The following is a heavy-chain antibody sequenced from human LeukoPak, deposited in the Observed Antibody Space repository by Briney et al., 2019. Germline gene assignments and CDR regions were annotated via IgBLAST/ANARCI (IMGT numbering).Heavy chain of an antibody. J-gene: IGHJ3*02. Sequence: GGSLRLSCSASGFTFSSFGMHWVRQAPGKGLEWVTLMSYDGNNKYSADSVRGRFTISRDTSNNTLYLHMSSLRTDDTAVYYCAKGLSGTYRDGDAFDIWGQGTMVIVSS. D-gene: IGHD1-26*01. CDR1: GFTFSSFG. CDR2: MSYDGNNK. CDR3: AKGLSGTYRDGDAFDI. V-gene: IGHV3-30*18.